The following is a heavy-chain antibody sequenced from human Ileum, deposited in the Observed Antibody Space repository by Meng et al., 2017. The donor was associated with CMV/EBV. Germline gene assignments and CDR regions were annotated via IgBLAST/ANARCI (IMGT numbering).Heavy chain of an antibody. Sequence: TLSLTCAVYGGSFSGYYWTWIRQHPGKGLEWMGYIYFGGRALYNPSLKTRLTISMDASANQFALRLTSVTAADTAFYYCARRVGDFWGPGTLVTVSS. V-gene: IGHV4-31*11. J-gene: IGHJ4*02. CDR2: IYFGGRA. CDR3: ARRVGDF. CDR1: GGSFSGYY.